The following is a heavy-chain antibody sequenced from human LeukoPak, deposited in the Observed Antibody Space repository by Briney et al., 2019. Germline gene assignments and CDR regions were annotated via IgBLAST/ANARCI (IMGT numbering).Heavy chain of an antibody. CDR1: GFTFSSYG. CDR3: AKGLYTDYRGDYYFDY. D-gene: IGHD4-23*01. V-gene: IGHV3-30*18. Sequence: GGSLRLSCAASGFTFSSYGMHWVRQAPGKGLEWVAVISYDGSNKYYADSVEGRFTISRDNSKNTLYLQMNSLRAEDTAVYYCAKGLYTDYRGDYYFDYWGQGTLVTVSS. CDR2: ISYDGSNK. J-gene: IGHJ4*02.